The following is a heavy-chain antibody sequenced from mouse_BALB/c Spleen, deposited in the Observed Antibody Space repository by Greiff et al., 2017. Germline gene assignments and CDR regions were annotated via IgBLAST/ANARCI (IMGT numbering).Heavy chain of an antibody. CDR3: ARRGGLSNWDWYFDV. CDR2: ISYSGST. Sequence: EVKLLESGPGLVKPSQSLSLTCTVTGYSIPSDYAWNWIRQFPGNKLEWMGYISYSGSTSYNPSLKSRISITRDTSKNQFFLQLNSVTTEDTATYYCARRGGLSNWDWYFDVWGAGTTVTVSS. J-gene: IGHJ1*01. CDR1: GYSIPSDYA. D-gene: IGHD4-1*01. V-gene: IGHV3-2*02.